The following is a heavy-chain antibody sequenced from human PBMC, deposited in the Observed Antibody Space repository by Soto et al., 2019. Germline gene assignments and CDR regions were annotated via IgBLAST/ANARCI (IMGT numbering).Heavy chain of an antibody. D-gene: IGHD2-15*01. V-gene: IGHV3-13*01. CDR3: ASYPIGYCSGGSCQRDV. Sequence: PGGSLRLSCAASGFTFSSYDMHWVRQATGKGLEWVSAIGSAGDTYYPGSVKGRFTISRENARNSLYLQMNSLRVEDTAVYYCASYPIGYCSGGSCQRDVWGQGTTVTVSS. J-gene: IGHJ6*02. CDR2: IGSAGDT. CDR1: GFTFSSYD.